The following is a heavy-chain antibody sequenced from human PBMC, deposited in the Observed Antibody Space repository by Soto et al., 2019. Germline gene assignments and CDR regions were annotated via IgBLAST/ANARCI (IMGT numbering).Heavy chain of an antibody. Sequence: QVQMVESGGGVVQPGGSLRLSCAASGFTVSRHGMHWVRQAPGKGLEWVAVIWYDGSNRYYADSAKGRFTISKDNSKNTLYLEMNTLRPEDTAIYYCAAATTWNFHFPYWGQGTQVTVSS. CDR3: AAATTWNFHFPY. CDR1: GFTVSRHG. CDR2: IWYDGSNR. J-gene: IGHJ4*02. D-gene: IGHD1-7*01. V-gene: IGHV3-33*01.